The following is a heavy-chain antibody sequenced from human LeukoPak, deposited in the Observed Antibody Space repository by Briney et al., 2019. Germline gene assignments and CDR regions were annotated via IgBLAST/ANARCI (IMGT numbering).Heavy chain of an antibody. CDR3: ARLIRRGVFRAFDI. CDR1: GGSISGYY. J-gene: IGHJ3*02. V-gene: IGHV4-59*08. Sequence: SETLSLTCTVSGGSISGYYWSWIRQPPGKGLDWIGYIYYTGSTNYNPSLESRVSISVDTSKNQVSLKLSSVTAADTAVYYCARLIRRGVFRAFDIWGHGTMVTVSS. D-gene: IGHD2-8*01. CDR2: IYYTGST.